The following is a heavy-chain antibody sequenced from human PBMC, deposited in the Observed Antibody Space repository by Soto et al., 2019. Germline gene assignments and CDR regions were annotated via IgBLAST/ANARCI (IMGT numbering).Heavy chain of an antibody. V-gene: IGHV3-23*01. CDR2: ISGSGSNT. D-gene: IGHD4-17*01. CDR1: GFSFSPYA. J-gene: IGHJ4*02. CDR3: ARGVRLHFDI. Sequence: PGGSLRLSCVTSGFSFSPYAMSWVRQAPGKGLEWVSGISGSGSNTYYADSVEGRFTISRDNSRNTMFLQMKSLRAEDAAIYFWARGVRLHFDICGKGPLVTGSS.